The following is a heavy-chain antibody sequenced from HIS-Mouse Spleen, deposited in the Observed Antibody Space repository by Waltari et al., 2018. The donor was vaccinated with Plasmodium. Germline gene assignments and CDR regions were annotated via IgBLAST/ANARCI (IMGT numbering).Heavy chain of an antibody. D-gene: IGHD5-18*01. CDR1: GGSISRYY. J-gene: IGHJ4*02. Sequence: QVQLQESGPGLVKPSETLSPTCTVSGGSISRYYWSWIRLPPGKGLEWIGYNYDRGRTNCNPSLKGRVTISVDTSKNQFSLKLSSGTAADTAVYYCARLRYSYGYFDYWGQGTLGTVSS. CDR2: NYDRGRT. CDR3: ARLRYSYGYFDY. V-gene: IGHV4-59*08.